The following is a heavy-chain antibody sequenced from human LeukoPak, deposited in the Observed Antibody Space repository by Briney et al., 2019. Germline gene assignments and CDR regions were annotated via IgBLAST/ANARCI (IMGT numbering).Heavy chain of an antibody. CDR1: GGSISSGSYY. CDR3: ARDMYSSSSYWFDP. J-gene: IGHJ5*02. CDR2: IYTSGST. D-gene: IGHD6-6*01. Sequence: PSETLSLTCTVSGGSISSGSYYWSWIRQPAGKGLEWIGRIYTSGSTNYNPSLKSRVTISVDTSKNQFSLKLSSVTAADTAVYYCARDMYSSSSYWFDPWGQGTLVTVSS. V-gene: IGHV4-61*02.